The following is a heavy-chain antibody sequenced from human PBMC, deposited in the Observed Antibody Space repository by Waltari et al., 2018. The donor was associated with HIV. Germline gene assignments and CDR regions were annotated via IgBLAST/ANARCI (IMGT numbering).Heavy chain of an antibody. V-gene: IGHV7-4-1*02. CDR2: INTKTGNP. CDR1: GYTFTTYA. CDR3: ARGPGRSVDY. D-gene: IGHD3-10*01. Sequence: QVQLVQSGSELKKPGASVKVYCRASGYTFTTYALNWVRQAPGQGLEWMGWINTKTGNPTYAQDFTGRFVFSLDTSVSTAYLQINSLKAEDTAVYYCARGPGRSVDYWGQGTLVTVSS. J-gene: IGHJ4*02.